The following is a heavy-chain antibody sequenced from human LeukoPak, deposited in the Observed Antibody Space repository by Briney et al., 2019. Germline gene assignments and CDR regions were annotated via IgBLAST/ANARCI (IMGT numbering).Heavy chain of an antibody. D-gene: IGHD3-22*01. J-gene: IGHJ4*02. V-gene: IGHV3-30*02. Sequence: GGSLRLSCTASGFTFSSYGMHWVRQAPGKGLEWVAYIQYDGSNQQYADSVKGRFTISRDNAKNSLYLQMNSLRAEDTAVYYCARDEGYYYDSSGQRFDYWGQGTLVTVSS. CDR2: IQYDGSNQ. CDR1: GFTFSSYG. CDR3: ARDEGYYYDSSGQRFDY.